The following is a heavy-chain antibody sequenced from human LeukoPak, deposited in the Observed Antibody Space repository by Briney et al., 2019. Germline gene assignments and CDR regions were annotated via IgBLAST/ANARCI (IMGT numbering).Heavy chain of an antibody. CDR2: IKQEGSEK. D-gene: IGHD3-22*01. V-gene: IGHV3-7*01. CDR1: GFTFRSYW. J-gene: IGHJ4*02. Sequence: GGALRLSCTASGFTFRSYWMSWVRQAPGKGLEWVANIKQEGSEKYYVDSVKGRFTISRDNAKNSVYLQMNSLRAEDTGVYYCAREHPYYYDSSGTALMAEIKYYFDYWGQGTLVTVSS. CDR3: AREHPYYYDSSGTALMAEIKYYFDY.